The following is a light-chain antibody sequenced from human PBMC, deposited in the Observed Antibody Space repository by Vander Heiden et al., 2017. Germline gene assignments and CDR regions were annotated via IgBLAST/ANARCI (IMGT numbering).Light chain of an antibody. CDR2: DAS. CDR1: QSVSSY. Sequence: EIVLTQSPATLSLSPGERATLSCRASQSVSSYLDWYQQKPGQAPRLLIYDASNRATGIRARFSGSGSGTDFTLTISSLEPEDFAVYYWQQRSNWRTFGQGTKVEMK. J-gene: IGKJ1*01. V-gene: IGKV3-11*01. CDR3: QQRSNWRT.